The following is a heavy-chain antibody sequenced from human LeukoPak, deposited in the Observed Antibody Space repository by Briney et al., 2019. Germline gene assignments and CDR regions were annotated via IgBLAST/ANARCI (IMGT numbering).Heavy chain of an antibody. CDR2: ITGSTYT. J-gene: IGHJ5*02. CDR1: GFTFSDYP. D-gene: IGHD3-10*01. V-gene: IGHV3-11*05. CDR3: ARVRSNWFDP. Sequence: GGSLRLSCAASGFTFSDYPMSWIRQAPGKGLEWVSYITGSTYTNYAGSVKGRFTISRDNAKKSLYLQMNSLRAEDTAVYYCARVRSNWFDPWGQGTLVTVSS.